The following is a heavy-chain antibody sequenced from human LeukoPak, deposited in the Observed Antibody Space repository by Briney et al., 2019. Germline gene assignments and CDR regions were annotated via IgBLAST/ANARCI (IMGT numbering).Heavy chain of an antibody. CDR3: ARDRGVAAAYFDY. D-gene: IGHD6-13*01. Sequence: GRSLRLSCAASGFTFSSYGMHWVRQAPGKGLEWVAVIWYDGSNKYYADSVKGRFTISRDNSKITLYLQMNSLRAEDTAVYYCARDRGVAAAYFDYWGQGTLVTVSS. J-gene: IGHJ4*02. CDR1: GFTFSSYG. CDR2: IWYDGSNK. V-gene: IGHV3-33*01.